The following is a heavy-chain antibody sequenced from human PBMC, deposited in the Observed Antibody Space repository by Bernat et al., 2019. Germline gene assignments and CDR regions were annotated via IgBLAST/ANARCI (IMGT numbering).Heavy chain of an antibody. CDR1: GFTFSSYA. J-gene: IGHJ1*01. V-gene: IGHV3-23*01. D-gene: IGHD1-26*01. CDR3: AKDWDLGGGPEYFQH. CDR2: ISGSGGST. Sequence: EVQLLESGGGLVQPGGSLRLSCAASGFTFSSYAMSWVRQAPGKGLEWVSAISGSGGSTYYADSVKGRFTISRDNSKNTLYLQMSSLRAEDTAVYYCAKDWDLGGGPEYFQHWGQGTLVTVSS.